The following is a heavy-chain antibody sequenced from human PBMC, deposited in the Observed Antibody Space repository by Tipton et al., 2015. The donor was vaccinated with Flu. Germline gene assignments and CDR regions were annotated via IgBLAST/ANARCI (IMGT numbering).Heavy chain of an antibody. Sequence: TLSLTCTVSGGSMSSYYWAWIRQPAGKGLEWIGRMYTTGSTNYNPSLRGRVTISGDTSKNHFSVQLSSVTAADTAVYYCARSPSYSGSGVYPYYFDDWGQGTLVTVSS. D-gene: IGHD3-10*01. J-gene: IGHJ4*02. V-gene: IGHV4-4*07. CDR2: MYTTGST. CDR3: ARSPSYSGSGVYPYYFDD. CDR1: GGSMSSYY.